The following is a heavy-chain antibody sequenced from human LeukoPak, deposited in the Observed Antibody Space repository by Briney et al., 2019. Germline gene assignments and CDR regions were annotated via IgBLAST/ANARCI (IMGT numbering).Heavy chain of an antibody. CDR2: ISYDGSNK. CDR1: GFTFSSYG. D-gene: IGHD3-22*01. Sequence: GGSLRLSCAASGFTFSSYGMHWVRQAPGKGLEWVAVISYDGSNKYYADSVKGRFTISRDNSKNTLYLQMNSLRAEDTAVYYCVKGSGYYDSSGYYSDYWGQGTLVTVSS. J-gene: IGHJ4*02. CDR3: VKGSGYYDSSGYYSDY. V-gene: IGHV3-30*18.